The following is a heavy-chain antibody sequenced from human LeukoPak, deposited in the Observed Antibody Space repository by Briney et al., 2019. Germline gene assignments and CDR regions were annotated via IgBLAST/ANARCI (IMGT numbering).Heavy chain of an antibody. J-gene: IGHJ4*02. CDR2: ISGSGGST. CDR3: AKDPTMIVVVIPDY. Sequence: PGGSLRLSCAASGFTFSSYAMSWVRQAPGKGLEWVSAISGSGGSTYYADSVKGRFTISRDNSKNTLYLQMNSVRAEDTAVYYCAKDPTMIVVVIPDYWGQGTLVTVSS. CDR1: GFTFSSYA. D-gene: IGHD3-22*01. V-gene: IGHV3-23*01.